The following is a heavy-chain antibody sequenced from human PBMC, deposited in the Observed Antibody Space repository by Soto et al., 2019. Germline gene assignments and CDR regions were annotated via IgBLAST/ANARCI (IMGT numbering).Heavy chain of an antibody. CDR2: IIPILGTA. CDR1: GGTVGSYS. J-gene: IGHJ4*02. D-gene: IGHD5-18*01. Sequence: SVNVSCTASGGTVGSYSISWVRQAPGQGLECMGGIIPILGTANYDQKFQGRVTITADKSTSTAYMERSGPSAEDTAVYYYSGSRYVEMATANFDFWGQGSLVTVS. V-gene: IGHV1-69*06. CDR3: SGSRYVEMATANFDF.